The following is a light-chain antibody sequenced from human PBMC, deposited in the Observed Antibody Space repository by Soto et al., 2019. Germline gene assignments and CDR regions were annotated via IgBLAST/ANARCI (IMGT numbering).Light chain of an antibody. CDR3: CSYAGRSIWV. V-gene: IGLV2-23*01. Sequence: QSALTQPASVSGSPGQSITVSRTGTSSDVGSYNLVSWYQQHPGKAPKLMIHEGSKRPSGVSNRFSGSKSGNTASLTISGLQAEDEAYYYCCSYAGRSIWVFGVGTKLTVL. CDR1: SSDVGSYNL. J-gene: IGLJ3*02. CDR2: EGS.